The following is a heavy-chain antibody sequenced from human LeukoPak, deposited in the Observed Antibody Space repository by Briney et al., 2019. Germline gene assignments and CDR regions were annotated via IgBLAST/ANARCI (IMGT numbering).Heavy chain of an antibody. CDR2: IYHSGST. Sequence: PSQTLSLTCAVFGGSIISSNCWSWVRQPPGKGLEWIGEIYHSGSTTSNPSLKSRVPISVDRSKNRFSLKLSSVTAADTAVYYCARVEWEPHYFDYWGEGNLVTASS. D-gene: IGHD1-26*01. CDR1: GGSIISSNC. J-gene: IGHJ4*02. V-gene: IGHV4-4*02. CDR3: ARVEWEPHYFDY.